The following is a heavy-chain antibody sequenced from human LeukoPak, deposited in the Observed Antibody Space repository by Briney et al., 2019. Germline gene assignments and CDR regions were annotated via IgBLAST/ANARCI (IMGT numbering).Heavy chain of an antibody. J-gene: IGHJ2*01. CDR2: INPNSGGT. D-gene: IGHD6-19*01. CDR3: ARYSSGWYFDL. CDR1: GYXFTGYY. Sequence: ASVKVSCKTSGYXFTGYYIHWVRQAPGQGLEWMGWINPNSGGTNYAQKFQGRVTMTRDTSISTAYMELTRLRSDDTAGYYCARYSSGWYFDLWGRGTLVTVSS. V-gene: IGHV1-2*02.